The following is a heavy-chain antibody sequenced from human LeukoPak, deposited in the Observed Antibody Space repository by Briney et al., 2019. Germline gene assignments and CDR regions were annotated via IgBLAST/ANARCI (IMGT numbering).Heavy chain of an antibody. V-gene: IGHV3-21*01. CDR2: ISSSSSYI. J-gene: IGHJ4*02. CDR1: GFTFSNYA. D-gene: IGHD3-10*01. Sequence: PGGSLRLSCAASGFTFSNYAMSWVRQAPGKGLEWVSSISSSSSYIYYADSVKGRFTISRDNAKNSLYLQMNSLRVEDTAVYYCAKLAKYFYGPETYYFFEHWGQGTPVTASS. CDR3: AKLAKYFYGPETYYFFEH.